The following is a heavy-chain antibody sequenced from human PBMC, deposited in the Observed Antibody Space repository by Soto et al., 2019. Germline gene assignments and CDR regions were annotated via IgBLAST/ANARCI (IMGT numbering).Heavy chain of an antibody. J-gene: IGHJ6*02. D-gene: IGHD5-12*01. V-gene: IGHV1-69*02. CDR3: ARGYSGYDRRYYYGMDV. CDR1: GGTFSSYT. Sequence: QVQLVQSGAEVKKPGSSVKVSCKASGGTFSSYTISWVRQAPGQGLEWMGRIIPILGIANYAQKFQGRVTITAAKSTSKAYMELSSLRSEDTAVYYCARGYSGYDRRYYYGMDVWGQGTTVTVAS. CDR2: IIPILGIA.